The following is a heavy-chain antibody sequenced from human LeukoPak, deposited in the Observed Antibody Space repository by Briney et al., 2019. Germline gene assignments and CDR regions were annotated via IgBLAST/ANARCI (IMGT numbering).Heavy chain of an antibody. J-gene: IGHJ6*02. V-gene: IGHV3-48*03. CDR3: AKGEDIVLMVYAIGYGMDV. CDR2: ISSSGSTI. D-gene: IGHD2-8*01. CDR1: GFTFSSYE. Sequence: GGSLRLSCAASGFTFSSYEMNWVRQAPGKGLEWVSYISSSGSTIYYADSVKGRFTISRDNAKNSLYLQMNSLRAEDTTVYYCAKGEDIVLMVYAIGYGMDVWGQGTTVTVS.